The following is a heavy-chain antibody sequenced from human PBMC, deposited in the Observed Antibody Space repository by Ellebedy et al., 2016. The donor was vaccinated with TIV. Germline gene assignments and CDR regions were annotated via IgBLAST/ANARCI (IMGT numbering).Heavy chain of an antibody. CDR3: ARNTPMAQGDGSDI. D-gene: IGHD5-18*01. J-gene: IGHJ3*02. CDR2: ISYYGSHK. V-gene: IGHV3-30*04. Sequence: GESLKISCAASGFTFSSYAMHWVRQAPGKGLEWLSVISYYGSHKYYADSVKGRLTVSRDNSKSTLYLQMNSLRPEDTAVYSCARNTPMAQGDGSDIWGQGTLVTVSS. CDR1: GFTFSSYA.